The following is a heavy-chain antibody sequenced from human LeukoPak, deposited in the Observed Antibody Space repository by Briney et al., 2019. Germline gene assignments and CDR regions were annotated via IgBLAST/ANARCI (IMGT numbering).Heavy chain of an antibody. D-gene: IGHD6-13*01. J-gene: IGHJ6*02. V-gene: IGHV5-51*01. CDR2: IYPGDSDT. CDR3: ASSTLYSSSWYGAYYYYGMDV. Sequence: GESLKISCKGSGYSFTSYWIGWVRQMPGKGLEWMGIIYPGDSDTRYSPSFQGQVTISADKSISTAYLQWSSLKASDTAMYYCASSTLYSSSWYGAYYYYGMDVWGQGTTVTVSS. CDR1: GYSFTSYW.